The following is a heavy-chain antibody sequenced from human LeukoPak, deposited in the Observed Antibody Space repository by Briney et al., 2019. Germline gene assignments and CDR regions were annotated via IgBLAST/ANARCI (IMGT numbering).Heavy chain of an antibody. CDR1: GFTFSSYG. CDR3: ARTLVGATRPYYFDY. CDR2: ISGSGGST. Sequence: HTGGSLRLSCAASGFTFSSYGMSWVRQAPGKGLEWVSAISGSGGSTYYADSVKGRFTISRDNSKNSLYLQMNSLRAEDTAVYYCARTLVGATRPYYFDYWGQGTLVTVSS. D-gene: IGHD1-26*01. J-gene: IGHJ4*02. V-gene: IGHV3-23*01.